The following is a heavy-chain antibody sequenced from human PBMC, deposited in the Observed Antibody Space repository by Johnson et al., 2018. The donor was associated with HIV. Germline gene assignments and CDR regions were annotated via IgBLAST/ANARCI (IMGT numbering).Heavy chain of an antibody. CDR2: ISGTGDNT. Sequence: VQLVESGGGVVQPGRSLRLSCAASGFTFSNNAMSWVRQAPGKGLEWVAGISGTGDNTYYADSVKGRFTISRENSKNTVYLQLNSLRVEDTAVYYCAKAVAKVGAGMSFDFWGQGTMVTVSS. CDR1: GFTFSNNA. V-gene: IGHV3-23*04. CDR3: AKAVAKVGAGMSFDF. D-gene: IGHD1-26*01. J-gene: IGHJ3*01.